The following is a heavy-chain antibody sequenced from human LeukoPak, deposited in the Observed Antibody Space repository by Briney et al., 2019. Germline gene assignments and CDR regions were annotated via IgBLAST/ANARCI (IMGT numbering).Heavy chain of an antibody. D-gene: IGHD3-3*01. CDR3: AREYDFWSNLDY. CDR1: GYTFTGYY. CDR2: INPNSGGT. J-gene: IGHJ4*02. V-gene: IGHV1-2*02. Sequence: GPVKVSCKASGYTFTGYYMHCVRQAPGQGLEWMGWINPNSGGTNYAQKFQGRVTMTRDTSISTAYMELSRLRSDDTAVYYCAREYDFWSNLDYWGQGTLVTVSS.